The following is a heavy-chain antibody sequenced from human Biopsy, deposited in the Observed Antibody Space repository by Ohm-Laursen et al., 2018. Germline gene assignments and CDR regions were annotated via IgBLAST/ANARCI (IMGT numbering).Heavy chain of an antibody. CDR1: GGTFSNYG. D-gene: IGHD3-9*01. Sequence: GSSVKASCKVPGGTFSNYGVNWVRQAPGQGLEWLGGNIPILGTGNYAQKIQDRVTVAADTSTSTATMELRSLRSDDTAVYYCATKLTGYFHHWGQGTLVIVSS. V-gene: IGHV1-69*06. CDR3: ATKLTGYFHH. J-gene: IGHJ1*01. CDR2: NIPILGTG.